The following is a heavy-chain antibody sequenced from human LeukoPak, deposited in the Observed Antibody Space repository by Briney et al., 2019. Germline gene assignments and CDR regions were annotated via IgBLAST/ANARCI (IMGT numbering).Heavy chain of an antibody. J-gene: IGHJ6*02. Sequence: GRSLRLSCAASGFTFSSYAMHWGRQAPGKGLEWGAVISYDGSNKYYADSVKGRFTISRDNSKNTLYLQMNSLRAEDTAVYYCARAQSTLRFYYGMDVWGQGTTVTVSS. CDR3: ARAQSTLRFYYGMDV. V-gene: IGHV3-30-3*01. CDR1: GFTFSSYA. CDR2: ISYDGSNK.